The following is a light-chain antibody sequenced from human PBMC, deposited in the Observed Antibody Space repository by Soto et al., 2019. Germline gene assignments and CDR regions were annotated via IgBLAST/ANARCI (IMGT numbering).Light chain of an antibody. J-gene: IGLJ3*02. CDR3: SSYTSSSTRV. Sequence: SVLTQPASVSGSPGQSITISCTGTSSDVGCYNYVSWYQQHPGKAPKLMIYEVSNRPSGVSNRFAGSKSGNTASLTISGLQAEDEADYYCSSYTSSSTRVFGGGTKLTVL. CDR2: EVS. CDR1: SSDVGCYNY. V-gene: IGLV2-14*01.